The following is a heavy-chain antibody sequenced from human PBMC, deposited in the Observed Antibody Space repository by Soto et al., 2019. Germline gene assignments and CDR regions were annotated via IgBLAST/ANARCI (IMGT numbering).Heavy chain of an antibody. Sequence: LRLSCAASGFTFSSYAMHWVRQAPGKGLEWVAVISYDGSNKYYADSVKGRFTISRDNSKNTLYLQMNSLRAEDTAVYYCARGGSRRYYYYCMDVWGQGTTVTV. CDR3: ARGGSRRYYYYCMDV. CDR1: GFTFSSYA. J-gene: IGHJ6*02. CDR2: ISYDGSNK. D-gene: IGHD6-13*01. V-gene: IGHV3-30-3*01.